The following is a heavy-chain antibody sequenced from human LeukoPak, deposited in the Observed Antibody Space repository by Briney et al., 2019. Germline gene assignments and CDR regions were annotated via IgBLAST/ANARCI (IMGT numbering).Heavy chain of an antibody. D-gene: IGHD2-2*02. J-gene: IGHJ4*02. V-gene: IGHV4-59*01. Sequence: SETLSLTCTVSGGSISSYYWSWIRQPPGKGLEWIGYIYYTGSTTYNPSLKSRVTMSVDTSKNQFSLKLSSVTAADTAVYYCARYYCSSTTCYNFDFWGQGTLVTVSP. CDR2: IYYTGST. CDR1: GGSISSYY. CDR3: ARYYCSSTTCYNFDF.